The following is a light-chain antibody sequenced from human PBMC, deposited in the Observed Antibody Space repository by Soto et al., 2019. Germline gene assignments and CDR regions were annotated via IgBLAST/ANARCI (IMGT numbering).Light chain of an antibody. CDR3: SSYTSSSTLPYV. J-gene: IGLJ1*01. Sequence: QSVLTQPASVSGSPGQSITISCTGTSNDVCGYNYVSWYQQHPGKAPKLMIYDVSNRPSGVSNRFSGSKSGNTASLTVSGLQAEDEADYYCSSYTSSSTLPYVFGTGTKVSVL. V-gene: IGLV2-14*01. CDR1: SNDVCGYNY. CDR2: DVS.